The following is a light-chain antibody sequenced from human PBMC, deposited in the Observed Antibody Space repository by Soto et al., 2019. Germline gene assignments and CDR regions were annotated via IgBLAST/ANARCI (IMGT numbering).Light chain of an antibody. Sequence: QSVLTQPPSASGTPGQRVTISCSGSSSNIGSNTVNWYQQLPGTAPKLLIYSNNRRPSGVPDRFSGSKSGTSNSLAISGLQSEDEADYYCAAWDDSLKGPVFGGGTKLTVL. CDR1: SSNIGSNT. CDR3: AAWDDSLKGPV. V-gene: IGLV1-44*01. J-gene: IGLJ3*02. CDR2: SNN.